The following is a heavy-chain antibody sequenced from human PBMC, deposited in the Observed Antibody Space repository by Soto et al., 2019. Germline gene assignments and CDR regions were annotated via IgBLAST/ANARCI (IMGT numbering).Heavy chain of an antibody. J-gene: IGHJ6*02. CDR1: GFTFIGSA. V-gene: IGHV3-73*01. Sequence: PGGSLRLSCAASGFTFIGSAMHWVRQATGKGLEWVGRIRSKANSYATAYAASVKGRFTISRDDSKNTAYLQMNSLKTEDTAVYYCTRHGNYGSGSYYASSYYYYYGMDVWGQGTTVTVSS. CDR3: TRHGNYGSGSYYASSYYYYYGMDV. CDR2: IRSKANSYAT. D-gene: IGHD3-10*01.